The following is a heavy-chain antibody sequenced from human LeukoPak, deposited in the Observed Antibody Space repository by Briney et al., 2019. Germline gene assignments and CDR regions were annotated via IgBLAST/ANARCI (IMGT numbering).Heavy chain of an antibody. V-gene: IGHV4-30-4*01. J-gene: IGHJ4*02. CDR3: ARVLGDYVALDY. D-gene: IGHD4-17*01. Sequence: SETLSLTCTVSGGSVSSNNYYWSWIRQPPGKGLEWIGYIYYSGNAYYNPSLNSRVTISVDTSKNQFSLRLNSVTAADTAVYYCARVLGDYVALDYWGQGTLVTVSS. CDR2: IYYSGNA. CDR1: GGSVSSNNYY.